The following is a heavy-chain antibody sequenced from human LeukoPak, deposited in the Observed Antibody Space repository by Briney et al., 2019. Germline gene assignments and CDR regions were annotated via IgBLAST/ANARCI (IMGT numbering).Heavy chain of an antibody. CDR1: GGSISSYY. CDR2: IHTSGST. V-gene: IGHV4-4*07. CDR3: ARSGRLPGYFDY. Sequence: MASGTLSLTCTVSGGSISSYYWSWIRQPAGKGLEWIGRIHTSGSTSYNPSLKSRVTMSVDTSKNQFSLKLSSVTAADTAVYYCARSGRLPGYFDYWGQGTLVTVSS. J-gene: IGHJ4*02.